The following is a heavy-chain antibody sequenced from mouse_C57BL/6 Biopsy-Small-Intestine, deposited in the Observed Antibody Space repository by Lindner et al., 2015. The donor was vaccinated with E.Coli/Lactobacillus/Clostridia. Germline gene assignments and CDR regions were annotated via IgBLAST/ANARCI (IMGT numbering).Heavy chain of an antibody. CDR2: IYPGGGDI. Sequence: VQLQESGPELVKPGASVKISCKASGYVFSNSWMNWVKQRPGKGLEWIGRIYPGGGDINYNGKFKGKATLTSDKSSSTAYMQLSSLTSEDSAVYFCARRDYGGDYYTLDYWGRGTSVTVSS. V-gene: IGHV1-82*01. CDR3: ARRDYGGDYYTLDY. J-gene: IGHJ4*01. D-gene: IGHD2-4*01. CDR1: GYVFSNSW.